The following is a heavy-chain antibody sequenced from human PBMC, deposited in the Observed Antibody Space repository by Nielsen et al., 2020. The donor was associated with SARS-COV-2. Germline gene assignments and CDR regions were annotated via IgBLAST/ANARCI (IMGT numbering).Heavy chain of an antibody. V-gene: IGHV1-18*01. CDR2: ISAYNGNA. CDR1: GYTFTSYG. Sequence: ASVKVSCKASGYTFTSYGISWVRQAPGQGLEWMGWISAYNGNANYAQKLQGRVTMTTDTSTSTAYMELRSLRSDDTAVYYCARVEVCGYDFWSGPGAFDIWGQGTMVTVSS. J-gene: IGHJ3*02. CDR3: ARVEVCGYDFWSGPGAFDI. D-gene: IGHD3-3*01.